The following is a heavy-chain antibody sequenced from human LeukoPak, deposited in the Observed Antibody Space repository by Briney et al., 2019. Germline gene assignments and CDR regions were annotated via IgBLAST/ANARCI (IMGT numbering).Heavy chain of an antibody. Sequence: SETLSLTCTVSGASINTYYWSWIRQPPGKGQEWIGYIYYSGTTSYNPSLKTRVTISIDTSKNQFSLKLSSVTAADTAVYYCARVLRPMASQYYFDYWGQGTLVTVSS. CDR1: GASINTYY. CDR2: IYYSGTT. D-gene: IGHD3-10*01. J-gene: IGHJ4*02. V-gene: IGHV4-59*01. CDR3: ARVLRPMASQYYFDY.